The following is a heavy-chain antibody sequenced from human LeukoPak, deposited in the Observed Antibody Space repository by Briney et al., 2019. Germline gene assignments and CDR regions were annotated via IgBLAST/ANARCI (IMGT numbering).Heavy chain of an antibody. J-gene: IGHJ5*02. CDR2: ISAYNGNT. D-gene: IGHD6-13*01. CDR1: GYTFTSYG. V-gene: IGHV1-18*01. Sequence: GASVKVSCKASGYTFTSYGISWVRQAPGQGLEWMGWISAYNGNTNYAQKFQGRVTITRNTSISTAYMELSSLRSEDTAVYYCARGVAAAGTSFFGWGGSHNWFDPWGQGTLVTVSS. CDR3: ARGVAAAGTSFFGWGGSHNWFDP.